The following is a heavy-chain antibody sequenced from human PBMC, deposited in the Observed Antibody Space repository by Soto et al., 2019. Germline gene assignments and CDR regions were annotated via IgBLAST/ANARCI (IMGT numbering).Heavy chain of an antibody. V-gene: IGHV1-69*01. D-gene: IGHD2-2*02. CDR3: ARGVCSTSCYTRGMDV. J-gene: IGHJ6*02. CDR2: IIPIFGTA. CDR1: GGTFSSYA. Sequence: QVQLVQSGAEVKKPGSSVKVSCKASGGTFSSYAISWVRQAPGQGLEWMGGIIPIFGTANYAQKFQGRVTITAEEATRKAYMELSSLRSEDTAVYYCARGVCSTSCYTRGMDVWGQGTTVTVSS.